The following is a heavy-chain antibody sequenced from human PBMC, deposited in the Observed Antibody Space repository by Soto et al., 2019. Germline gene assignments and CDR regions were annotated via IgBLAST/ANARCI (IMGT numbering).Heavy chain of an antibody. CDR2: VYHTGRT. CDR1: GGSFKSGSYS. Sequence: QVQLQESGPGLVKPSETLSLTCTVSGGSFKSGSYSWSWIRQPPGKGLEWIGYVYHTGRTSYNPSLKSRVSISMDTSKNLFSLNLDSVTAADTAVHFCARDFAYFDSWGQGTLVTVSS. D-gene: IGHD3-3*01. J-gene: IGHJ4*02. V-gene: IGHV4-61*01. CDR3: ARDFAYFDS.